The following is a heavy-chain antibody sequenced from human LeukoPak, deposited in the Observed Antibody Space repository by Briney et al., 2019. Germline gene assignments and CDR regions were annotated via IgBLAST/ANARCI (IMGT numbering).Heavy chain of an antibody. Sequence: GGSLRLSCAASGFTFSSYSMNWVRQAPGKGLEWVSSISSSSSYIYYADSVKGRFTISRDNAKNSLYLQMNSLRAEDTAVYYCARETYCSSTSCHVGMPNNYFDYWGQGTLVTVSS. D-gene: IGHD2-2*01. V-gene: IGHV3-21*01. CDR2: ISSSSSYI. CDR3: ARETYCSSTSCHVGMPNNYFDY. CDR1: GFTFSSYS. J-gene: IGHJ4*02.